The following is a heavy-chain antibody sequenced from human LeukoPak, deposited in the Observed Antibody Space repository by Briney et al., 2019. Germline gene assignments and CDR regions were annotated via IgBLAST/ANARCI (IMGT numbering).Heavy chain of an antibody. V-gene: IGHV4-59*01. D-gene: IGHD6-19*01. J-gene: IGHJ5*02. CDR3: AREMLAAVAAQS. Sequence: SETLSLTCTVSGGSISSYYWSWIRQPPGKGLEWIGYIYYSGSTNYNPSLKSRVTISVDTSKNQFSLKLSSVTAADTAVYYCAREMLAAVAAQSWGQGTLVTVSS. CDR2: IYYSGST. CDR1: GGSISSYY.